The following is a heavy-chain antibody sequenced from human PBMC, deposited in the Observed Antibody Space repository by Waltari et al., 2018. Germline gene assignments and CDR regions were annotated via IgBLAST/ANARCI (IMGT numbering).Heavy chain of an antibody. CDR3: ARGGLRLAPGYFDY. V-gene: IGHV3-53*04. J-gene: IGHJ4*02. CDR2: SYSGGST. D-gene: IGHD5-12*01. CDR1: GFTVSSNY. Sequence: EVQLVESGGGLVQPGGSLRLSCAASGFTVSSNYMSWVRQAPGKGLEWVSVSYSGGSTYYADSVKGRFTISRHNSKNTLYLQMNSLRAEDTAVYYCARGGLRLAPGYFDYWGQGTLVTVSS.